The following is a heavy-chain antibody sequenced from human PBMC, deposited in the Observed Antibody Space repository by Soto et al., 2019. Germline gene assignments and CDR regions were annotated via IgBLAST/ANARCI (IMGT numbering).Heavy chain of an antibody. D-gene: IGHD3-22*01. V-gene: IGHV3-74*03. CDR1: GFTFSSYW. CDR2: INSDGSST. CDR3: ASEASYYETSSALDV. J-gene: IGHJ6*02. Sequence: EVQLVGSGGGLVQPGGSLRLSCAASGFTFSSYWIHWVRQAPGKGLVWVSRINSDGSSTKYADSVKGRFTISRDNAKNTVSLQMNSLRAEDTAVYYCASEASYYETSSALDVWGQGTTVTVSS.